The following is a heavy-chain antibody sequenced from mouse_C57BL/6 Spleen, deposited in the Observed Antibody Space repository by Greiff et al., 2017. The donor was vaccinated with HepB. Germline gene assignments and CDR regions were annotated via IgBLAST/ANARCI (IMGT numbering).Heavy chain of an antibody. J-gene: IGHJ3*01. CDR2: IYPSDSET. D-gene: IGHD1-1*01. V-gene: IGHV1-61*01. CDR1: GYTFTSYW. CDR3: ARSGYYGSSYVGFAY. Sequence: VQLQQPGAELVRPGSSVKLSCKASGYTFTSYWMDWVKQRPGQGLEWIGNIYPSDSETHYNQKFKDKATLTVDKSSSTAYMQLSSLTSEDSAVYNCARSGYYGSSYVGFAYWGQGTLVTVSA.